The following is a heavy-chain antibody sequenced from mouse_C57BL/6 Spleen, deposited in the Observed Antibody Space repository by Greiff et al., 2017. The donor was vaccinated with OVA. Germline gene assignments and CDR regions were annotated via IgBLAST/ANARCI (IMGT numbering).Heavy chain of an antibody. CDR2: IHPNSGST. J-gene: IGHJ2*01. D-gene: IGHD1-1*01. Sequence: QVQLQQSGAELVKPGASVKLSCKASGYTFTSYWMHWVKQRPGQGLEWIGMIHPNSGSTNYNEKFKSKATLTVDKSSSTAYMQLSSLTSEDSAVYYCAREEGTTVVDPFDYWGQGTTLTVSS. CDR3: AREEGTTVVDPFDY. V-gene: IGHV1-64*01. CDR1: GYTFTSYW.